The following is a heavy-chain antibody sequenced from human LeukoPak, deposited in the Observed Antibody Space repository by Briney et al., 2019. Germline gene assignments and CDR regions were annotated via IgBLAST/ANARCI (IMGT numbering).Heavy chain of an antibody. J-gene: IGHJ4*02. V-gene: IGHV3-30-3*01. D-gene: IGHD5-18*01. CDR3: ARDRSRGTASGFFDY. CDR2: ISYDGSNK. Sequence: GGSLRLSCAASGFTFSSYAMHWVRQAPGKGLEWVAVISYDGSNKYYADSVKGRFTISRDNSKNTLYLQMNSLRAEDTAVYYCARDRSRGTASGFFDYWGQGTLVTVSS. CDR1: GFTFSSYA.